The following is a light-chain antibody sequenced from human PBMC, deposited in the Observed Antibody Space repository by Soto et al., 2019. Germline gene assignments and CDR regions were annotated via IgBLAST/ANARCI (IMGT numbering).Light chain of an antibody. J-gene: IGKJ1*01. CDR2: KAS. CDR1: QTISTW. CDR3: QQYNSYST. Sequence: DIQVTQSTPTLSASVGDRVTITCRASQTISTWLAWYQQKPGKAPKLLIYKASKLENGVPSRFSGSGSGTEFTLTISSLQPDDFATYYCQQYNSYSTSGQRANVDI. V-gene: IGKV1-5*03.